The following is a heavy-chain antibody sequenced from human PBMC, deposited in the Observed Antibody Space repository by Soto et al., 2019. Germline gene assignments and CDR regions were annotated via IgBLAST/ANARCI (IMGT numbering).Heavy chain of an antibody. D-gene: IGHD2-15*01. CDR1: GFSLSSSGVG. CDR2: IYWDDDE. V-gene: IGHV2-5*02. Sequence: ITLKESGPTLVKPTQTLTLTCTFSGFSLSSSGVGVGWIRQPPGKALEWLTLIYWDDDERYSPSLKSRLTITKDTSKHQVVLTLTNMDPVDTATYFCAHKGGRGAAMDVWGQGTTVTVSS. CDR3: AHKGGRGAAMDV. J-gene: IGHJ6*02.